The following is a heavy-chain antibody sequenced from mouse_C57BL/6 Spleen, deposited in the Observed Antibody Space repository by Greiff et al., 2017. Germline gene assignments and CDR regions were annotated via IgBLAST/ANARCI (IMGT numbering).Heavy chain of an antibody. V-gene: IGHV1-69*01. CDR1: GYTFTSYW. CDR2: IDPSDSYT. D-gene: IGHD2-5*01. Sequence: VQLQQPGAELVMPGASVKLSCKASGYTFTSYWMHWVKQRPGQGLEWIGEIDPSDSYTNYNQKFKGKSTLTVDKSSSTAYMQLSSLTSDDSAVYYCARPSTSNEGFAYWGQGTLVTVSA. J-gene: IGHJ3*01. CDR3: ARPSTSNEGFAY.